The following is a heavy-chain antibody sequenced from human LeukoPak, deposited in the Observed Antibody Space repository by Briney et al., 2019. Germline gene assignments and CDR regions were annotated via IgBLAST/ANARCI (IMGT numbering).Heavy chain of an antibody. CDR2: IYGGGST. D-gene: IGHD6-13*01. CDR1: GFTVSSNY. CDR3: ARVQKGIAAAGTGGGWFEP. V-gene: IGHV3-53*01. J-gene: IGHJ5*02. Sequence: GGSLRLSCAASGFTVSSNYMSWVRQAPGKGLEWVSVIYGGGSTYYADSVKGRFTISRDNSKNTLYLQMNSLRAEDTAVYYCARVQKGIAAAGTGGGWFEPWGQGTLVTVS.